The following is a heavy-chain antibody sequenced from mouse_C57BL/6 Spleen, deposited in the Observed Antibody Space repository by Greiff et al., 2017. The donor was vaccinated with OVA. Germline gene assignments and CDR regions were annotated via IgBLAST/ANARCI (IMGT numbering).Heavy chain of an antibody. V-gene: IGHV1-76*01. CDR3: ARNDYDDYFDY. D-gene: IGHD2-4*01. J-gene: IGHJ2*01. CDR1: GYTSTDYY. CDR2: IYPGSGNT. Sequence: VKLQQSGAELVRPGASVKLSCKASGYTSTDYYINWVKQRPGQGLEWIARIYPGSGNTYYNEKFKGKATLTAEKSSSTAYMQLSSLTSEDSAVYFCARNDYDDYFDYWGQGTTLTVSS.